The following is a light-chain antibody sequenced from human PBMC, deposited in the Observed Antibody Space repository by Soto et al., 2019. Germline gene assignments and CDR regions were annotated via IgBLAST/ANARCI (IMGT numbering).Light chain of an antibody. Sequence: EIVMTQSPATLSVSPGGRATLSCRASQSMSDTLAWYQHKPGQAPRLLISGASRRATGIPTRFSGSGSGTEFTLTISSLQSEDFAIYYCQQYNNWPWTFGQGTKVDI. CDR3: QQYNNWPWT. V-gene: IGKV3-15*01. CDR1: QSMSDT. CDR2: GAS. J-gene: IGKJ1*01.